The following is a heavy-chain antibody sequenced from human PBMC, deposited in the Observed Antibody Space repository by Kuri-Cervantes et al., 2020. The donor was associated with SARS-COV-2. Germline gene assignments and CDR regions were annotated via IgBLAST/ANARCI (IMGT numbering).Heavy chain of an antibody. V-gene: IGHV3-30-3*01. CDR3: ARDDGYCSSTSCYSYPLDAFDI. J-gene: IGHJ3*02. Sequence: GGALRLCCAASGFPFSSYAMHWVRQAPGKGLEWVAVISYDGSNKYYADSVKGRFTISRDNSKNTLYLQMNSLRAEDTAVYYCARDDGYCSSTSCYSYPLDAFDIWGQGTMVTVSS. CDR1: GFPFSSYA. CDR2: ISYDGSNK. D-gene: IGHD2-2*01.